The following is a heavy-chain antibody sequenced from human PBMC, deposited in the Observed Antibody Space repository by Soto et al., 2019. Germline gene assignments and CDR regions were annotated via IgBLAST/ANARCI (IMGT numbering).Heavy chain of an antibody. D-gene: IGHD6-6*01. V-gene: IGHV4-38-2*01. Sequence: PSETLSLTCAVSGFSISNDYYWGWIRQPPGKGLEWIGSIFHSGSSYYNPSLKSRVTISLDTSKNQFSLRLSSVTATDTAVYYCAREALTLDWYLDLWGRGTLVTASS. CDR3: AREALTLDWYLDL. J-gene: IGHJ2*01. CDR1: GFSISNDYY. CDR2: IFHSGSS.